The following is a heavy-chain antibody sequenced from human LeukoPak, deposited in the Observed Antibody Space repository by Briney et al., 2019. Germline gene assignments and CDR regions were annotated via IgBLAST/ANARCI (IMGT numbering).Heavy chain of an antibody. CDR2: ISSSGSTI. CDR3: ARDDYYDSSGLDI. CDR1: GFTFSDYY. D-gene: IGHD3-22*01. Sequence: GGSLRLSCAASGFTFSDYYMSWIRQAPGKGLEWVSYISSSGSTIYYADFVKGRFTISRDNAKNSLYLQMNSLRAEDTAVYYCARDDYYDSSGLDIWGQGTMVTVSS. J-gene: IGHJ3*02. V-gene: IGHV3-11*01.